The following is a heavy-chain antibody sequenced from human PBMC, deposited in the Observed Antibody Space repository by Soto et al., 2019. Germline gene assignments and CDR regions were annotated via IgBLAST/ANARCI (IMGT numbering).Heavy chain of an antibody. CDR2: ITSSSDTI. D-gene: IGHD3-22*01. V-gene: IGHV3-48*02. Sequence: GGSLRLSCAASGFTFSSFHMNWVRQAPGRGLEWVAYITSSSDTIYYSDSVKGRFTISRDNGKNSLFLQMNSLRDEDAAVYYCARVVVVIPPGYYYAMDVWGQGTTVTVSS. J-gene: IGHJ6*02. CDR1: GFTFSSFH. CDR3: ARVVVVIPPGYYYAMDV.